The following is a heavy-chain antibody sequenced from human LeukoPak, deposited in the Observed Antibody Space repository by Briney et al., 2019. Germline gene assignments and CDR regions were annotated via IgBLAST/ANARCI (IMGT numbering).Heavy chain of an antibody. CDR2: IELDGSEK. D-gene: IGHD2-2*01. J-gene: IGHJ4*02. Sequence: PGGSLRLSCAASGFTFSDFWMSWVRQAPGKGLEWVANIELDGSEKFYVDSVKGRFTISRDNAKDSLYLQMNSLRADDTAVYYCARGRSTDYWGQGALVAVSS. CDR3: ARGRSTDY. CDR1: GFTFSDFW. V-gene: IGHV3-7*01.